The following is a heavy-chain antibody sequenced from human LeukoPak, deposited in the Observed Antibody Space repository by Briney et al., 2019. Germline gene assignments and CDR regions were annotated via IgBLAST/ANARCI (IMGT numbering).Heavy chain of an antibody. Sequence: GGSLRLSCAASGFTFDTHAMTWVRQAPGKGLEYVSLISGSGDITYYAHSLKDRFTISRDNSKTTLYLQMHSLGAEDTAMYYCAARPGDLAVPFDYWGQGTLVIVSS. D-gene: IGHD3-10*01. J-gene: IGHJ4*02. V-gene: IGHV3-23*01. CDR1: GFTFDTHA. CDR3: AARPGDLAVPFDY. CDR2: ISGSGDIT.